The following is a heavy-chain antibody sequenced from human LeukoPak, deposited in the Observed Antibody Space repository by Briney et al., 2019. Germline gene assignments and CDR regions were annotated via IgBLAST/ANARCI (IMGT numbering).Heavy chain of an antibody. J-gene: IGHJ3*02. CDR1: GFTFSSYS. CDR2: ISSSISYI. CDR3: ARVTGYDSSGHYGAFDI. V-gene: IGHV3-21*01. D-gene: IGHD3-22*01. Sequence: GGSLRLSCAASGFTFSSYSMNWVRQAPGKGLEWVSSISSSISYIYYADSVKGRFTISRDNSKNTLYLQMNSLRAEDTAVYYCARVTGYDSSGHYGAFDIWGQGTMVTVSS.